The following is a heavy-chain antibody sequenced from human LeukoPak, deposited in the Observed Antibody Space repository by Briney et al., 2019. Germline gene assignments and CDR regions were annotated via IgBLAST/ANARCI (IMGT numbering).Heavy chain of an antibody. CDR3: ARGPSLRDFDY. V-gene: IGHV3-30*03. CDR1: GFTFSSYS. CDR2: ISYDGSNK. J-gene: IGHJ4*02. Sequence: GGSLRLSCAASGFTFSSYSMNWVRQAPGKGLEWVAVISYDGSNKYYADAVKGRFTISRDNSKNTLYLQMNSLRAEDTAVYYCARGPSLRDFDYWGQGTLVTVSS. D-gene: IGHD4-17*01.